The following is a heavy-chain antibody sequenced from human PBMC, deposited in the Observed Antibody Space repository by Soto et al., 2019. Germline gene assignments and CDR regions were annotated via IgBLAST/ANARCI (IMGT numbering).Heavy chain of an antibody. Sequence: SVKVSCKASGFTFTSSAMQWVRQARGQRLEWIGWIVVGSGNTNYAQKYQERVTITRDMSTSTAYMELSSLRSEDTAVYYCAAGSDILTGYPAAFDIWGQGTMVTVSS. J-gene: IGHJ3*02. V-gene: IGHV1-58*02. CDR2: IVVGSGNT. CDR1: GFTFTSSA. CDR3: AAGSDILTGYPAAFDI. D-gene: IGHD3-9*01.